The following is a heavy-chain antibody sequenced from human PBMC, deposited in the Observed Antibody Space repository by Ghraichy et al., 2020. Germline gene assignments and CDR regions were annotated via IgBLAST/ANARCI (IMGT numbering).Heavy chain of an antibody. CDR1: GGSISSYY. CDR2: IYYSGST. V-gene: IGHV4-59*01. J-gene: IGHJ5*02. Sequence: SETLSLTCTVSGGSISSYYWSWIRQPPGKGLEWIGYIYYSGSTNYNPSLKSRVTISVDTSKNQFSLKLSSVTAADTAVYYCARETAAYDSSGYYSPWGQGTLVTVSS. CDR3: ARETAAYDSSGYYSP. D-gene: IGHD3-22*01.